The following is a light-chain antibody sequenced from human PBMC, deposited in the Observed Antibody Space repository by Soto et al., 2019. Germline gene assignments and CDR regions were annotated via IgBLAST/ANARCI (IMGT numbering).Light chain of an antibody. J-gene: IGKJ4*01. V-gene: IGKV1D-12*01. CDR2: AAS. CDR1: QGIGRW. Sequence: DIQMTQSPSSVSASVGDRVTITCRASQGIGRWLDWYQQKPGKAPKHLIYAASSLQSGVPSRFSGSESENEFSLTISSLQPEDFATYHCQQANSFPPTFGGGTKVDIQ. CDR3: QQANSFPPT.